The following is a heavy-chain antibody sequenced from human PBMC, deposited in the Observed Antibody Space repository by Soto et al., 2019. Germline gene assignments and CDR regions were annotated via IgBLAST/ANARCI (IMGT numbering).Heavy chain of an antibody. CDR3: ARDSGPGYCSGGSCSDTLVDY. D-gene: IGHD2-15*01. CDR2: INPSGGST. CDR1: GYTFTSYY. V-gene: IGHV1-46*01. Sequence: QVQLVQSGAEVKKPGASVKVSCKASGYTFTSYYMHWVRQAPGQGLEWMGIINPSGGSTSYAQKFQGRVTMTRDTSTSTVYMELSSLRSEDTAVYYCARDSGPGYCSGGSCSDTLVDYWGQGTLVTVSS. J-gene: IGHJ4*02.